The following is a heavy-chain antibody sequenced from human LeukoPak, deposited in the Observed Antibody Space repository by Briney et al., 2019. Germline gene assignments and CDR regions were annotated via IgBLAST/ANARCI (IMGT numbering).Heavy chain of an antibody. J-gene: IGHJ4*02. CDR3: AKSVRYGQIDY. V-gene: IGHV3-48*01. D-gene: IGHD5-18*01. Sequence: GGSLRLSCEVSGFTFDSFGLSWVRQAPGKGPEWIAYISGSSVAIYYADSVKGRFTISRDNSKNTLYLQMNSLRAEDTAVYYCAKSVRYGQIDYWGQGTLVTVSS. CDR1: GFTFDSFG. CDR2: ISGSSVAI.